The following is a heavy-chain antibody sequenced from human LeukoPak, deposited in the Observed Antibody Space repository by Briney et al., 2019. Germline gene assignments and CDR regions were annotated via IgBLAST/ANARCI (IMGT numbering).Heavy chain of an antibody. J-gene: IGHJ4*02. CDR1: GFTFSSYG. V-gene: IGHV3-30*18. CDR2: ISCDGSNK. Sequence: PGGSLRLSCAASGFTFSSYGMHWVRQAPGKGLEWVAVISCDGSNKYYADSVKGRFTISRDNSKNTLYLQMNSLRAEDTAVYYCAKNDGGGSSWYYYFDYWGQGTLVTVSS. CDR3: AKNDGGGSSWYYYFDY. D-gene: IGHD6-13*01.